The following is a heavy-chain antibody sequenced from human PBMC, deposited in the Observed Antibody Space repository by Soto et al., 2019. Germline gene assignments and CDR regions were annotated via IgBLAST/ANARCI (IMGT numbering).Heavy chain of an antibody. D-gene: IGHD3-22*01. CDR3: ARRGYYYDSSGYYYTPVYYYYGMDV. V-gene: IGHV1-69*13. CDR1: GGTFSSYA. Sequence: ASVKVSCKASGGTFSSYAISWVRQAPGQGLEWMGGIIPIFGTANYAQKFQGRVTITADESTRTAYMELSSLRSEDTAVYYCARRGYYYDSSGYYYTPVYYYYGMDVWGQGTTVTVSS. J-gene: IGHJ6*02. CDR2: IIPIFGTA.